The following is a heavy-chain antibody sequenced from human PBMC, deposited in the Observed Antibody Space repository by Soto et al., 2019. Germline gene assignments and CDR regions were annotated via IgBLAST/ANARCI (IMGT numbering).Heavy chain of an antibody. J-gene: IGHJ4*02. V-gene: IGHV1-58*01. CDR2: IVVGSGNT. Sequence: GASVKVSCKASGFTFTNSAVQWVRQARGQRLEWIGWIVVGSGNTNYAQKFQGRVTMTTDTLTSTAYMELRSLRSDDTAVYYCARDTPPTDYWGQGTLVTVSS. CDR3: ARDTPPTDY. CDR1: GFTFTNSA.